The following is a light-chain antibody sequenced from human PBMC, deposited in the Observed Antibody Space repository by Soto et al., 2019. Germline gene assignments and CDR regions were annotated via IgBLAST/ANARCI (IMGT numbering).Light chain of an antibody. Sequence: SVLTQTRSVSRTPGRSVTISCTATRTDVGGYNYVSWYQQHPGKAPKLMIYDVSKRPSGVPDRFSGSKSGNTASLTISGLQAEDEADYYCCSYAGSYTYVFGTGTKVTGL. CDR2: DVS. CDR3: CSYAGSYTYV. J-gene: IGLJ1*01. V-gene: IGLV2-11*01. CDR1: RTDVGGYNY.